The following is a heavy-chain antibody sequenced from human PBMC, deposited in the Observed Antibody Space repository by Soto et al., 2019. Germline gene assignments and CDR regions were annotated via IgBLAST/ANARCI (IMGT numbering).Heavy chain of an antibody. J-gene: IGHJ5*02. Sequence: GGSLRLSCAASGFTFSTYAMAWVRQAPGKGLEWVSGVSASGLNTDYADPVKGRFYISRDNSKNTLSLHMNSLRAEDTAVYYCARDLHDYVSFRFDPWGQGTLVTVSS. CDR3: ARDLHDYVSFRFDP. D-gene: IGHD3-16*01. CDR2: VSASGLNT. V-gene: IGHV3-23*01. CDR1: GFTFSTYA.